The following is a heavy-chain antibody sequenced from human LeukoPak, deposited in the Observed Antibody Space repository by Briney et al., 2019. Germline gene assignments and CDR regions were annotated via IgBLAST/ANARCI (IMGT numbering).Heavy chain of an antibody. D-gene: IGHD2-15*01. Sequence: GGSLRLSCAASGFTFDDYGMSWVRQAPGKGLEWVFGINWNGGSTGYADSVKGRFTISRGNAKNSLYLQMNSLRAEDTALYYCARFGGSGGSADWGQGTMVTVSS. CDR2: INWNGGST. J-gene: IGHJ3*01. CDR3: ARFGGSGGSAD. CDR1: GFTFDDYG. V-gene: IGHV3-20*04.